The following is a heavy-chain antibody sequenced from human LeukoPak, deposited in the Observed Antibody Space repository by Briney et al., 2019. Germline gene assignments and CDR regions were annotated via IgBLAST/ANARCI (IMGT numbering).Heavy chain of an antibody. V-gene: IGHV3-7*01. J-gene: IGHJ4*02. D-gene: IGHD3-3*01. Sequence: PGGSLRLSCAASGFTFSSYWMSWVRQAPGKGLEWVANIKQDGSEKYYVDSVKGRFTISRDNAKSSLYLQMNSLRAEDTAVYYCARATYYDFWSGYYPHSHYFDYWGQGTLVTVSS. CDR2: IKQDGSEK. CDR3: ARATYYDFWSGYYPHSHYFDY. CDR1: GFTFSSYW.